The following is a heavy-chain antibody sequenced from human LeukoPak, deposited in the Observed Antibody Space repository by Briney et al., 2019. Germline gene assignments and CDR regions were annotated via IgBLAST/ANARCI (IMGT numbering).Heavy chain of an antibody. V-gene: IGHV4-39*07. J-gene: IGHJ3*02. CDR1: GGSISSSSHF. CDR2: IYYIGNT. CDR3: ARDNFYGSGSGFAFNI. Sequence: PSETLSLTCTVSGGSISSSSHFWAWIRQPPGEGLEWIGTIYYIGNTYYNPSLKSRLTISLDTSKNQFSLRLSSVTAADTAVYYCARDNFYGSGSGFAFNIWGQETMVTVSS. D-gene: IGHD3-10*01.